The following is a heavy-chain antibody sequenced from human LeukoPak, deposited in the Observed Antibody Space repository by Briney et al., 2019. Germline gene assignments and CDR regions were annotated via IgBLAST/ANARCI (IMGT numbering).Heavy chain of an antibody. Sequence: SETLSLTCAVSGGSISSADYSWSWIRQPPGKGLDGIGYFYHGGSTYYNPSLKRPVTISVDRSKNQFSLKLSSVTAADTAVYYCARVSREPSLSRGWFDPWGQGTLVTVSS. CDR2: FYHGGST. D-gene: IGHD2/OR15-2a*01. J-gene: IGHJ5*02. V-gene: IGHV4-30-2*01. CDR1: GGSISSADYS. CDR3: ARVSREPSLSRGWFDP.